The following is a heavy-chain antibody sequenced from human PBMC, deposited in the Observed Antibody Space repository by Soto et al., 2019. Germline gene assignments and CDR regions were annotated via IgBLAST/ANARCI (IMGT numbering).Heavy chain of an antibody. D-gene: IGHD3-22*01. CDR3: ARDVPVVIASYYYYYMDV. CDR2: IWYDGSNK. V-gene: IGHV3-33*01. Sequence: GGSLRLACAASGFTFSIYGMHWVRQAPGKGLEWVAVIWYDGSNKYYADSVKGRFTISRDNSKNTLYLQMNSLRAEDTAVYYCARDVPVVIASYYYYYMDVRGKGTTVTVSS. J-gene: IGHJ6*03. CDR1: GFTFSIYG.